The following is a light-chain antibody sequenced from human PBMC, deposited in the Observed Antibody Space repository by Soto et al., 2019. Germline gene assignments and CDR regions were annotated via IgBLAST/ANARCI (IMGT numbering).Light chain of an antibody. J-gene: IGLJ1*01. Sequence: QSVLTQPPSASGTPGQTVTISCSISSPNVGTNPVAWYQQPPGTAPKLIVYEASNRPSGVPDRFSGSKSGNTASLTISGLQAADEADYYCSLYTSENTYVFGTGTKVTV. V-gene: IGLV2-18*01. CDR1: SPNVGTNP. CDR3: SLYTSENTYV. CDR2: EAS.